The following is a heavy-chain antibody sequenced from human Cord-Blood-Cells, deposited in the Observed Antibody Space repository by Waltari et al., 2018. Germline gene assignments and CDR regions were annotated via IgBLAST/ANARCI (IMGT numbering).Heavy chain of an antibody. CDR3: ARDYYGSGSYYTYYYYYYYMDV. D-gene: IGHD3-10*01. Sequence: QVQLQESGPGLVKPSETLSLTCTVPGGSISSYYWSWIRPPAGEGMEWIGRIFTSGSTNSNPSLKGRVTMSVDTSKNQFSLKLSSVTAADTAVYYCARDYYGSGSYYTYYYYYYYMDVWGKGTTVTVSS. V-gene: IGHV4-4*07. J-gene: IGHJ6*03. CDR1: GGSISSYY. CDR2: IFTSGST.